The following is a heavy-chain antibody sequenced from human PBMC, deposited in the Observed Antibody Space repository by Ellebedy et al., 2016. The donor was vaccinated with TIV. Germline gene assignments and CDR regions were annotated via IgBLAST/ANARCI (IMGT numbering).Heavy chain of an antibody. CDR3: ARDAVQRYFYGVGV. V-gene: IGHV3-30*03. Sequence: GESLKISCAASGFTFSSYGMHRVRQAPGKGLEWVALVSYDGSSNYYADSGKGRFTISRDNSKNTLSLQMNSLRGEDSAVYYCARDAVQRYFYGVGVWGQGTTVTVSS. CDR1: GFTFSSYG. D-gene: IGHD1-1*01. CDR2: VSYDGSSN. J-gene: IGHJ6*02.